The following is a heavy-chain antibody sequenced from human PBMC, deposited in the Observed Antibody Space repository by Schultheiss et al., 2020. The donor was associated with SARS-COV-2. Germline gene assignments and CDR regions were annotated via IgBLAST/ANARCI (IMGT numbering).Heavy chain of an antibody. V-gene: IGHV4-38-2*01. Sequence: SETQSLTCSVSEYSINSDNYWAWIRQPPGKGLEWIASMYHSGSTYYNPSLKSRVTISVDTSKNQFSLRLSSVTAADTAVYYCARIAIFGVVDQYFYMDVWGKGTTVTVSS. CDR3: ARIAIFGVVDQYFYMDV. CDR2: MYHSGST. CDR1: EYSINSDNY. D-gene: IGHD3-3*01. J-gene: IGHJ6*03.